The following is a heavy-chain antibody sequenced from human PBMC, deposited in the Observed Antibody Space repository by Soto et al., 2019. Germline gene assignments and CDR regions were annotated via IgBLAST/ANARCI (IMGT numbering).Heavy chain of an antibody. CDR1: GGTFSSYA. V-gene: IGHV1-69*01. CDR3: ARDKSYRITMVRGVHNWFDP. CDR2: IIPIFGTA. J-gene: IGHJ5*02. Sequence: QVQLVQSGAEVKKPGSSVKVSCKASGGTFSSYAISWVRQAPGQGLEWMGGIIPIFGTANYAQKFQGRVTITADESTSTAYMELSSLRSEDTAVYYCARDKSYRITMVRGVHNWFDPWGQGTLVTVSS. D-gene: IGHD3-10*01.